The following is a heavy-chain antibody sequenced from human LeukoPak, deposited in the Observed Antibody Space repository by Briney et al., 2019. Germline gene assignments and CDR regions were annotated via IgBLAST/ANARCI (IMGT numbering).Heavy chain of an antibody. V-gene: IGHV3-13*01. J-gene: IGHJ6*02. D-gene: IGHD3-10*01. CDR3: ARCNYGSGSYYYYFGMDV. CDR1: GFTFSSYD. CDR2: IGTGGDT. Sequence: GGSLKLSCKASGFTFSSYDIHWVRQATGQGLEWVSAIGTGGDTYYAGSVKGRFSLSRENAKISLYLQMNSLRAGDMGVYYCARCNYGSGSYYYYFGMDVWGQGTTVTVSS.